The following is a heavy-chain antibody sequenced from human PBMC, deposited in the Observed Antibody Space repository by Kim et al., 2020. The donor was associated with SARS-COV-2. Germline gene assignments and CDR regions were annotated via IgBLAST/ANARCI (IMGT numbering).Heavy chain of an antibody. CDR1: GFTFRSYW. D-gene: IGHD6-6*01. V-gene: IGHV3-74*01. Sequence: GGSLRLSCAASGFTFRSYWMHWVRQAPGKGLVWVSRINSDGSSTNYADSVKGRFTISRDNAKNTLYLQMNSVRAEDTALYYCARGSPGVPFDYWGQGTLVTVSS. J-gene: IGHJ4*02. CDR2: INSDGSST. CDR3: ARGSPGVPFDY.